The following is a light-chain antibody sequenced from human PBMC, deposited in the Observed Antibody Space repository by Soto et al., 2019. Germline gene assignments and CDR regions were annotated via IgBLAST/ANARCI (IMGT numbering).Light chain of an antibody. V-gene: IGLV2-8*01. CDR1: SSDVGAYNY. Sequence: QSALTQPPSASGSPGQSVTISCTGTSSDVGAYNYVSWYQQHAVKAPKLVIYEVTKRPSGVPDRFSGSKSANTASLTVSGLQAEDEADYYCSSFASSNPWVFGGGTKLTVL. CDR3: SSFASSNPWV. J-gene: IGLJ3*02. CDR2: EVT.